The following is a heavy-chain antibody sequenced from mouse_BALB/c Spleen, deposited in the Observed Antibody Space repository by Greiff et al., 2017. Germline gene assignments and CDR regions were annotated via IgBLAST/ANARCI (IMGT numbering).Heavy chain of an antibody. J-gene: IGHJ4*01. CDR3: ARGNHYAMDY. Sequence: EVQGVESGGGLVKPGGSLKLSCAASGFTFSSYAMSWVRQSPEKRLEWVAEISSGGSYTYYPDTVTGRCTISRDNAKNTLYLEMSSLRSEDTAMYDCARGNHYAMDYWGQGTSVTVSS. CDR1: GFTFSSYA. CDR2: ISSGGSYT. V-gene: IGHV5-9-4*01.